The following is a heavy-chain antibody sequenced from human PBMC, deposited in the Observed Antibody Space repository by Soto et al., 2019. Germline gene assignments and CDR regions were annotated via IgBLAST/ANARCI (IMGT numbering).Heavy chain of an antibody. CDR2: IYPSDSET. Sequence: GESLKISCKGYGYNFARNWIGWVRQMPGKGLEWMGNIYPSDSETRINPSLQGQVTISADKSISTAYLQWSSLKASDTAMYYCAKPLGPGAFEIWGQGTMVTVSS. CDR3: AKPLGPGAFEI. CDR1: GYNFARNW. J-gene: IGHJ3*02. V-gene: IGHV5-51*01.